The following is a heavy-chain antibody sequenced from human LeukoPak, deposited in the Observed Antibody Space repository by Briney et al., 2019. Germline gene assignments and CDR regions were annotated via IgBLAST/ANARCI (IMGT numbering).Heavy chain of an antibody. D-gene: IGHD3-22*01. J-gene: IGHJ4*02. V-gene: IGHV1-2*02. CDR3: ARGAHYHDSSQGYDY. CDR1: GYTFTGYY. CDR2: INPNSGGT. Sequence: GASVKVSCKASGYTFTGYYMHWVCQAPGQGLEWVGWINPNSGGTNYAQKFQGRVTMSRGTSISTAYMELSRLRSDDTAVYYCARGAHYHDSSQGYDYWGQGTLVTVSS.